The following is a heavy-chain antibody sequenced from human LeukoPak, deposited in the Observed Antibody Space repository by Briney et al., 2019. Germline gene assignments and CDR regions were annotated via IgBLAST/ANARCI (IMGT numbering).Heavy chain of an antibody. V-gene: IGHV3-30-3*01. CDR1: GFTFSSYA. CDR3: ARDAVDTANAV. CDR2: ISYDGSNK. D-gene: IGHD5-18*01. J-gene: IGHJ6*02. Sequence: PGGSLSLSCAASGFTFSSYAMHWVRQAPGKGLEWVAVISYDGSNKYYADSVKGRFTISRDNAKNTLYLQMNSLRAEDTAVYYCARDAVDTANAVWGQGTTVTVSS.